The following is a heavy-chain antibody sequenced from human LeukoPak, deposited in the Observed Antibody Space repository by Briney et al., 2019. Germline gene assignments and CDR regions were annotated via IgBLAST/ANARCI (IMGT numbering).Heavy chain of an antibody. J-gene: IGHJ1*01. CDR1: GDSINTYF. Sequence: PSETLSLTCNVSGDSINTYFWNWIRQPPGKGLEWLGYISHSGSTNYNPSLKSRLTMSVDMSKNQFSLRLTSATAADTAVYFCAKSGGLRRAFFQDWGQGILVTVSS. CDR3: AKSGGLRRAFFQD. V-gene: IGHV4-59*01. D-gene: IGHD3-3*01. CDR2: ISHSGST.